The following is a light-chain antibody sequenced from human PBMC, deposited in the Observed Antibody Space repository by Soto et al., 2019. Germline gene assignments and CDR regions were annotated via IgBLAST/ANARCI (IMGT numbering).Light chain of an antibody. Sequence: QSVLTQPPSASGTPGQRVTISCSGSSSNIGSHTVTWYQQVPGTAPKLLIFSHNQWPSGVPDRFSGSKSGTSASLAISGLQSDDEADYYCTAWDARLNGQVFGGGTKLTVL. V-gene: IGLV1-44*01. J-gene: IGLJ2*01. CDR3: TAWDARLNGQV. CDR2: SHN. CDR1: SSNIGSHT.